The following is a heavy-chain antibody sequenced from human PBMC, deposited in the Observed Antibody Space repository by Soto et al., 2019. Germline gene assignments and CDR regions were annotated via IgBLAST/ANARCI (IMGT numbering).Heavy chain of an antibody. Sequence: QVQLVESGGGVVQPGRSLRLSCAACGFTFSSYGMHWVRQAPGKGLEWVTVISNDGSNKYYADSVKGRFTISRDNSKNTLYLQLNSLRAEDTAVYYCAKDLGGLVYTFDYWGQGTLVTVSS. CDR3: AKDLGGLVYTFDY. V-gene: IGHV3-30*18. CDR2: ISNDGSNK. D-gene: IGHD6-19*01. CDR1: GFTFSSYG. J-gene: IGHJ4*02.